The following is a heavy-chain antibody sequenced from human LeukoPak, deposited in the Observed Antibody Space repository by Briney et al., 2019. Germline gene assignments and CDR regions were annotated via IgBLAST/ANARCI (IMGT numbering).Heavy chain of an antibody. CDR1: GFTFSSYW. D-gene: IGHD6-19*01. CDR3: ARDGAVAGVYLAFYAFDI. CDR2: IKQDGSEK. J-gene: IGHJ3*02. Sequence: PGGTLRLSCAASGFTFSSYWMSWVRQAPGKGLEWVANIKQDGSEKYYVDSVKGRFTISRDNAKNSLYLQMNSLRAEDTAVYYCARDGAVAGVYLAFYAFDIWGQGTMVTVSS. V-gene: IGHV3-7*01.